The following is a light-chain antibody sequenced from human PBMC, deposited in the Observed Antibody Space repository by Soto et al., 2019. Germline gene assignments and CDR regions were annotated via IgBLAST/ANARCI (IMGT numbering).Light chain of an antibody. CDR3: QQSYSTPWT. J-gene: IGKJ1*01. CDR1: QSISNY. V-gene: IGKV1-39*01. CDR2: AAS. Sequence: DIQMTQSPSSLSASVGDRVTITCRASQSISNYLSWYQQIPGKAPKLLIYAASTLRSGVSSRFSGSGSGTDFTLTISSLQPKDFATYYCQQSYSTPWTFGQGTKVEIK.